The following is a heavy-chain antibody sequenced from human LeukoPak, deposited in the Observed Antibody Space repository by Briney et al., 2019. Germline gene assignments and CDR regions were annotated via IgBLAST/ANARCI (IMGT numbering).Heavy chain of an antibody. J-gene: IGHJ4*02. CDR2: ISGSGGST. CDR1: GFTFSSYA. Sequence: AGGSLRLSCAASGFTFSSYAMSWVRQAPGKGLEWVSAISGSGGSTYYADSVKGRFTISRDNSKDTLYLQMDSLRAEDMAVYYCAREVVNNWNYLDYWGQGTLVTVSS. V-gene: IGHV3-23*01. CDR3: AREVVNNWNYLDY. D-gene: IGHD1-20*01.